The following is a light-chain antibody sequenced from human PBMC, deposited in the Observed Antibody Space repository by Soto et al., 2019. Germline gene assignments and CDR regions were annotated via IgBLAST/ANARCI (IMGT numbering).Light chain of an antibody. CDR3: QQYYSTRALT. J-gene: IGKJ4*01. CDR1: QSVLYSSNNKNY. V-gene: IGKV4-1*01. Sequence: DIVMTQSPDSLAVSLGERATINCKSSQSVLYSSNNKNYLAWYQQKPGQPPKLLIYWASTRESGVPDRFSGSGSGTDFTLTISSLQAEDVAVYYYQQYYSTRALTFGGGTKVEIK. CDR2: WAS.